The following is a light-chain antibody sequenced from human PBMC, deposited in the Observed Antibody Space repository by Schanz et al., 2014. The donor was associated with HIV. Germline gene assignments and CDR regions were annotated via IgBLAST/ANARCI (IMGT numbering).Light chain of an antibody. V-gene: IGKV3-20*01. CDR2: GAS. J-gene: IGKJ3*01. CDR3: QQYGSS. Sequence: EIVLTQSPGTLSLSPGERGTLSCRASQSVKSNFIGWYQQKPGQAPRLLIFGASNRATGIPDRFSGSGFGTDFTLTISSLEPEDFAVYYCQQYGSSFGPGTKVEIK. CDR1: QSVKSNF.